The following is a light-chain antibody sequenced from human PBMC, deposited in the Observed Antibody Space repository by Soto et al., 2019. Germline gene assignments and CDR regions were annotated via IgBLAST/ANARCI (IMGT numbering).Light chain of an antibody. CDR3: QQSYNVPPT. J-gene: IGKJ1*01. Sequence: DIQLTQIPSSLSANIGDRINITCRAGQTISTLLNWYQQKPGRAPSLLISSTSTLTPGVPSRFSGSRSATDFPLSTTTLQGEDIATYYCQQSYNVPPTFGQGTRV. V-gene: IGKV1-39*01. CDR1: QTISTL. CDR2: STS.